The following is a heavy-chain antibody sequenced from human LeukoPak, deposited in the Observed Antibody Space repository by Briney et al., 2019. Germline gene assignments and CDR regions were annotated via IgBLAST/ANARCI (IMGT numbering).Heavy chain of an antibody. D-gene: IGHD3-22*01. V-gene: IGHV4-34*01. CDR1: GGSFSGYY. CDR2: INHSGSI. Sequence: SETLSLTCAVYGGSFSGYYLSWIRRPRGKGLEWIGEINHSGSINYNPSLKSRVTISVDTSKNQFSLKLSSVTAADTAVYYCARGDSSGYISGNWFDPWGQGTLVTVSS. J-gene: IGHJ5*02. CDR3: ARGDSSGYISGNWFDP.